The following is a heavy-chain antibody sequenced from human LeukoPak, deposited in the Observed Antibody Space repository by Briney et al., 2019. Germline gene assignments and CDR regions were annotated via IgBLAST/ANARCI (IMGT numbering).Heavy chain of an antibody. CDR2: INHSGST. D-gene: IGHD3-10*01. Sequence: SETLSLTCAVYGGSFSGYYWSWIRQPPGKGLEWIGEINHSGSTNYNPSLKSRVTISVDTSKNQFSLKPSSVTAADTAVYYCARGGVPGGLWFGVPWGQGTLVTVSS. CDR3: ARGGVPGGLWFGVP. V-gene: IGHV4-34*01. J-gene: IGHJ5*02. CDR1: GGSFSGYY.